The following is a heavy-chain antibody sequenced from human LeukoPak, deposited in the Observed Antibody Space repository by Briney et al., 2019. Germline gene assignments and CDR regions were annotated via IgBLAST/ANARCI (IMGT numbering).Heavy chain of an antibody. CDR2: IYSGGST. V-gene: IGHV3-53*01. J-gene: IGHJ4*02. D-gene: IGHD4-17*01. Sequence: GGSLRLSCAASGFTVSSNYMSWVRQAPGKGLEWVSVIYSGGSTYYADSVKGRFTISRDNSKNTLYLQMDSLGPEDTAVYYCVRGDYGDYTLFDYWGQGTLVTVSS. CDR1: GFTVSSNY. CDR3: VRGDYGDYTLFDY.